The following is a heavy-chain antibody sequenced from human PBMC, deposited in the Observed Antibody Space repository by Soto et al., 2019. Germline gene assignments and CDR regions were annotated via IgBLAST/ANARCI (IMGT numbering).Heavy chain of an antibody. Sequence: SETLSLTCTVSGGSISSGENFWNWIRQSPGKGLEWIGYIHHSGSTYYNLSLKSRLTISVDTSKNQISLKLNSVTAADTAVYYCARDTGTYPYYLDYWGQGTLVTVSS. D-gene: IGHD1-26*01. CDR3: ARDTGTYPYYLDY. V-gene: IGHV4-30-4*01. J-gene: IGHJ4*02. CDR1: GGSISSGENF. CDR2: IHHSGST.